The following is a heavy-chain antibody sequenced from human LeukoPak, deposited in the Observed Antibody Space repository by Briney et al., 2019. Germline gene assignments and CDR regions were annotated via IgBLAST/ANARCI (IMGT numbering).Heavy chain of an antibody. CDR1: GFTFSTFS. CDR2: ISSSSGTI. D-gene: IGHD2-2*01. V-gene: IGHV3-48*01. Sequence: GGSLRLSCAASGFTFSTFSMKWVRQAPGKGLEWVSYISSSSGTIYYADSVKGRFTISRDNAKNSLYLQMNSLRAEDTAVYYCARELGYCSSTSCYNWFDPWGQGTLVTVSS. J-gene: IGHJ5*02. CDR3: ARELGYCSSTSCYNWFDP.